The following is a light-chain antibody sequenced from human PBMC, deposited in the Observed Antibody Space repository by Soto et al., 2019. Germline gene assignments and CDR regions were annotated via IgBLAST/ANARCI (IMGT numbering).Light chain of an antibody. CDR1: QSVSNW. CDR3: KQYDSYSWT. V-gene: IGKV1-5*01. Sequence: DIQITQSASTLAAALVESVTITFGASQSVSNWLAWYQQKPGKATKLLIYDVSSLESGVKSRFSGSGSGTEFILNIRSMQPDDFATYYCKQYDSYSWTFEKGNQVDIK. CDR2: DVS. J-gene: IGKJ1*01.